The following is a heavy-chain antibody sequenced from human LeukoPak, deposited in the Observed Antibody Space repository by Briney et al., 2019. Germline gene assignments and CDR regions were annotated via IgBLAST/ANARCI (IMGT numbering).Heavy chain of an antibody. V-gene: IGHV1-18*01. CDR2: ISAYNGHT. J-gene: IGHJ4*02. D-gene: IGHD3-16*01. CDR1: GGTFSSYA. Sequence: ASVKVSCKASGGTFSSYAISWVRQAPGQGLEWMGWISAYNGHTNYAQKVQARVSMTTDTSTSTAYMELKNLRSDDTAVYYCARRGGDYGDYWGQGTPVTVSS. CDR3: ARRGGDYGDY.